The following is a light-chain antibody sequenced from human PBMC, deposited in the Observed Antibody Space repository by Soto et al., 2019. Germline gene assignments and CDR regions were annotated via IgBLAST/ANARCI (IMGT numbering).Light chain of an antibody. V-gene: IGLV2-11*01. J-gene: IGLJ3*02. CDR3: CSYAGNYTLV. Sequence: QSALTQPRSVSGSPGQSVAISCTGTRSDVGGYNYVSWYQQYPGKAPKLMIYDVNKRPSGVPDRFSGSKSGNTASLTISGLQAEDEADYYCCSYAGNYTLVFGGGTKLTVL. CDR1: RSDVGGYNY. CDR2: DVN.